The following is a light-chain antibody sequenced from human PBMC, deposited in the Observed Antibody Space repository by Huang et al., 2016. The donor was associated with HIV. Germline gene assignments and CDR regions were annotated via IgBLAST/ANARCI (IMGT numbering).Light chain of an antibody. J-gene: IGKJ1*01. V-gene: IGKV1-17*03. CDR1: QGVSNF. CDR2: AAS. Sequence: DILMTQSPSAMSASVGDRVTITCRASQGVSNFLAWFQQKPGKVPQHLIYAASTLQRGVPSRFSGSASGTEFTLTISSLQPEDSATYYCLQHHTYPWTFGQGTKVEIK. CDR3: LQHHTYPWT.